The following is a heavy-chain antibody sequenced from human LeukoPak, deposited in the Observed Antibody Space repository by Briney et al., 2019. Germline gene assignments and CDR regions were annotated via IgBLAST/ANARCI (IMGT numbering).Heavy chain of an antibody. Sequence: SRTLSLTCTFSGCSISSGDYYWSWLRQPPGKGLEWIAYMYYSGSTYYNPSLKSRVTMSADTSKNQLSLKLSSVTAADTAVYYCARPYYYDSRIDPGGQGILVTVSS. CDR1: GCSISSGDYY. CDR2: MYYSGST. J-gene: IGHJ5*02. D-gene: IGHD3-22*01. V-gene: IGHV4-30-4*01. CDR3: ARPYYYDSRIDP.